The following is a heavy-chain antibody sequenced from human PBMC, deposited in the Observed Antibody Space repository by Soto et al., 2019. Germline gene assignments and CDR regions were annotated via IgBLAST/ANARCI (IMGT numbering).Heavy chain of an antibody. Sequence: SETLSLTCTVSGGSISSYYWSWIRQPPGKGLEWIGYIYYSGSTNYNPSLKSRVTISVDTSKNQFSLKLSSVTAADTAVYYCAVLRGSYYIGYYYYGMDVWGQGTTVTVSS. CDR1: GGSISSYY. CDR2: IYYSGST. V-gene: IGHV4-59*01. CDR3: AVLRGSYYIGYYYYGMDV. D-gene: IGHD1-26*01. J-gene: IGHJ6*02.